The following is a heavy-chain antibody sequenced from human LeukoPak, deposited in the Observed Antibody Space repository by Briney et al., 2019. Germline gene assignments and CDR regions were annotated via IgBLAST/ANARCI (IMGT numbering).Heavy chain of an antibody. Sequence: ASVKVSCKVSGYTLTELSMHWVRQAPGKGLEWMGGFDPEDGETIYAQKFQGRVTMTEGTSTDTAYMELSSLRSEDTAVYYCATDRAIAARRFDYWGQGTLVTVSS. CDR1: GYTLTELS. CDR2: FDPEDGET. V-gene: IGHV1-24*01. J-gene: IGHJ4*02. CDR3: ATDRAIAARRFDY. D-gene: IGHD6-6*01.